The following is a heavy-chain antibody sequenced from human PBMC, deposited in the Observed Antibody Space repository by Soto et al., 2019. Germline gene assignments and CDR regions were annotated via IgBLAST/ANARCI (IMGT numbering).Heavy chain of an antibody. Sequence: QGHLVQSGAEVKKPGASVKVSCKASGYTLTRYGITWVRQAPGQGLEWMGSISAYNANTNYAQKLQGRLTMTTVTSTSTAYMELRSLTSDDTGVNYCEREVFRDFDLWGRGTLVSVSS. CDR1: GYTLTRYG. CDR2: ISAYNANT. V-gene: IGHV1-18*01. CDR3: EREVFRDFDL. J-gene: IGHJ2*01. D-gene: IGHD1-20*01.